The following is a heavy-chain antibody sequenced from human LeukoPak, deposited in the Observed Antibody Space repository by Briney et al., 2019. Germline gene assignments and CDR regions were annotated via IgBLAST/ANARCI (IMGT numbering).Heavy chain of an antibody. CDR3: ATYSGAHHKTFDD. Sequence: GGSLRLSCAASGFTFSSYEMNWVRQAPGKGLEWVSYISNSGSTIYYADSVKGRFTISRDNAKNSLYLQMSSLRAEDTAVYYCATYSGAHHKTFDDWGQGTLVTVSS. CDR2: ISNSGSTI. CDR1: GFTFSSYE. J-gene: IGHJ4*02. V-gene: IGHV3-48*03. D-gene: IGHD1-26*01.